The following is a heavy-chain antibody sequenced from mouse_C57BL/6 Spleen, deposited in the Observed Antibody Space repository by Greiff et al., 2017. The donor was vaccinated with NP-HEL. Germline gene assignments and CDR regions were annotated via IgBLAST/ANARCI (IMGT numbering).Heavy chain of an antibody. V-gene: IGHV5-17*01. J-gene: IGHJ4*01. CDR1: GFTFSDYG. CDR3: ARPMDY. Sequence: EVKLQESGGGLVKPGGSLKLSCAASGFTFSDYGMHWVRQAPEKGLEWVAYISGGSSTIYYADTVKGRFTISRDNAKNTLFLQMTSLRSEDTAMYYCARPMDYWGQGTSVTVSS. CDR2: ISGGSSTI.